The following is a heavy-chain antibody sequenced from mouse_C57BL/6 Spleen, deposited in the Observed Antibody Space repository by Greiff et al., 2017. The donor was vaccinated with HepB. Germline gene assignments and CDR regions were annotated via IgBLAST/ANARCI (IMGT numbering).Heavy chain of an antibody. Sequence: QVQLQQPGAELVMPGASVKLSCKASGYTFTSYWMHWVKQRPGQGLEWIGEIDPSDSYTNYNQKFKGKSTLTVDKSSSTAYMQLSSLTSEDSAVYYCARSAGAMDYWGQGTSVTVSS. CDR1: GYTFTSYW. J-gene: IGHJ4*01. CDR3: ARSAGAMDY. CDR2: IDPSDSYT. V-gene: IGHV1-69*01.